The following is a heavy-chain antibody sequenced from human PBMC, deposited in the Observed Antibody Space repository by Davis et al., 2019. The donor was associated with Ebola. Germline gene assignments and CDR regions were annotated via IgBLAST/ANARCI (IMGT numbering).Heavy chain of an antibody. CDR1: GFTFNVYA. CDR2: ISYDGRNN. V-gene: IGHV3-30*04. D-gene: IGHD3-16*01. J-gene: IGHJ6*02. Sequence: GGSLRLSCAASGFTFNVYAVHRVRQAPGKGLDWVAVISYDGRNNYYTDAVKGRFTISRDNSKNTLYLQMSSLRAEDTAVYYCARGLQTRWRVGWGMDVWGQGTTVTVSS. CDR3: ARGLQTRWRVGWGMDV.